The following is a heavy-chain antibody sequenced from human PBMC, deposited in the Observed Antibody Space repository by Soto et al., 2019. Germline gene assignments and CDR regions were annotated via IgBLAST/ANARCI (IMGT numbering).Heavy chain of an antibody. V-gene: IGHV3-30*18. Sequence: GGSLRLSCAASGFTFSSYGIHWVRQAPGKGLEWVAVISHDGSKTNYADSVKGRFTISRDNSKDTVYLQMNSLRAEDTAVYYCAKDTYYYSSSGYSVFDSWGQGTLVPVSS. CDR1: GFTFSSYG. J-gene: IGHJ4*02. D-gene: IGHD3-22*01. CDR3: AKDTYYYSSSGYSVFDS. CDR2: ISHDGSKT.